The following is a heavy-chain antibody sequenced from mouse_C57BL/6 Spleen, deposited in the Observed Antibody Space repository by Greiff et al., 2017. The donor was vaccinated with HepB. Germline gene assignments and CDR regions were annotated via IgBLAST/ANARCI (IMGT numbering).Heavy chain of an antibody. V-gene: IGHV1-55*01. D-gene: IGHD2-3*01. Sequence: QVQLQQSGAELVKPGASVKMSCKASGYTFTSYWITWVKQRPGQGLEWIGDIYPGSGSTNYNEKFKSKATLTVDTSSSTAYMQLSSLTSEDSAVYYCARSSSYDGYYGFAYWGQGTLVTVSA. CDR1: GYTFTSYW. J-gene: IGHJ3*01. CDR3: ARSSSYDGYYGFAY. CDR2: IYPGSGST.